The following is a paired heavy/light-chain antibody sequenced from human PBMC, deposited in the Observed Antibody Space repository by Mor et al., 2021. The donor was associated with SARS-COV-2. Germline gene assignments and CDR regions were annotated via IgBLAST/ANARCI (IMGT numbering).Heavy chain of an antibody. V-gene: IGHV3-73*01. Sequence: EVQLVESGGGLVQPGGSLKLSCAASGFTFSDSAIHWVRQASGKGLEWVGRIRSKGNNYATEYDASVKGRFTISRDDLKNTAYLQMNSLRTEDTAVYYCARSPFAQVGSCDYWGQGTLVTVSS. CDR2: IRSKGNNYAT. D-gene: IGHD3-10*01. J-gene: IGHJ4*02. CDR3: ARSPFAQVGSCDY. CDR1: GFTFSDSA.
Light chain of an antibody. Sequence: DIQMTQSPSSLSASVGDRVTITCRASQSISNYLNWYQHKPGKAPKFLISAASSLQSGVPSRFSGSGSGTDFTLTISSLQPEDFASYYCQQSYSMPWTFGQGTKVQIK. V-gene: IGKV1-39*01. CDR1: QSISNY. J-gene: IGKJ1*01. CDR3: QQSYSMPWT. CDR2: AAS.